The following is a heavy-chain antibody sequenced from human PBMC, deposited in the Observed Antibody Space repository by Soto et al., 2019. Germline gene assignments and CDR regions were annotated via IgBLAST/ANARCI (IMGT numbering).Heavy chain of an antibody. CDR1: GFTFNIYA. Sequence: EVQLVESGGGLVKPGGSLRLSCAASGFTFNIYAMNWVRQAPGGGLEWVSSISSTSAYIYYTDSVQGRFPISRDNAKNSLFLQLNSLRAEDTAVYYCARGYRGVPSQYEVNDAFDIWGQGTMVTVSS. CDR2: ISSTSAYI. V-gene: IGHV3-21*01. CDR3: ARGYRGVPSQYEVNDAFDI. J-gene: IGHJ3*02. D-gene: IGHD3-10*01.